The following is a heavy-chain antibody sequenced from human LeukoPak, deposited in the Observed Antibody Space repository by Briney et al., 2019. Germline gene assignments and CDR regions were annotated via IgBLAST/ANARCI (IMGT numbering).Heavy chain of an antibody. Sequence: ASVKVSCKASGYTFTGYYMHWVRQAPGQGLEWMGWINPNSGGTNYAQKFQGWVTMTRDTSISTAYMELSRLRSDDTAVYYCARVPYYDSSGYSTFDFDYWGQGTLVTVSS. CDR2: INPNSGGT. CDR3: ARVPYYDSSGYSTFDFDY. V-gene: IGHV1-2*04. D-gene: IGHD3-22*01. CDR1: GYTFTGYY. J-gene: IGHJ4*02.